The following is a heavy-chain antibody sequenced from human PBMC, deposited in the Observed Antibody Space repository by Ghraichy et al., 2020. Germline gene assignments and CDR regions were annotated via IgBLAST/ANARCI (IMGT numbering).Heavy chain of an antibody. V-gene: IGHV1-18*01. Sequence: ASVKVSCKASGYIFTSYGISWVRQAPGQGLEWMGWIITYNGNTNYAQKFQGRVTMTTDTFTSTAYMELRSLRSDETAVYYCARDQAYCSGGTCFPSDYWGQGTPVTVSS. J-gene: IGHJ4*02. CDR2: IITYNGNT. D-gene: IGHD2-21*01. CDR1: GYIFTSYG. CDR3: ARDQAYCSGGTCFPSDY.